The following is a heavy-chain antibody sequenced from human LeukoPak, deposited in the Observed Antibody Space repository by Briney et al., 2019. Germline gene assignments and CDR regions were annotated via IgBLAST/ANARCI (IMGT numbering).Heavy chain of an antibody. V-gene: IGHV3-74*01. CDR2: INSDGSST. Sequence: GGSLRLSCAASGLTFSSYWMHWVRQAPGKGLVWVSRINSDGSSTSYADSVKGRFTISRDNAKNTLYLQMNSLRAEDTAVYYCARGKVYSSPSNWFDPWGQGTLVTVSS. J-gene: IGHJ5*02. D-gene: IGHD6-19*01. CDR1: GLTFSSYW. CDR3: ARGKVYSSPSNWFDP.